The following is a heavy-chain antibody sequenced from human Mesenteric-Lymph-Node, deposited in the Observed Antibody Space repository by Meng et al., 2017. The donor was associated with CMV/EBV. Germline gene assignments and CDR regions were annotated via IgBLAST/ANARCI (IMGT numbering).Heavy chain of an antibody. V-gene: IGHV1-8*01. D-gene: IGHD3-9*01. Sequence: ASVKVSCKASGYTFTSYDINWVRQATGQGLEGMGWMNPNSGNTGYAQKFQGRVTITRNTSISTAYMELSSLRSEDTAVYYCAREANTYDILTGGVLYYGMDVWGQGTTVTVSS. J-gene: IGHJ6*02. CDR2: MNPNSGNT. CDR3: AREANTYDILTGGVLYYGMDV. CDR1: GYTFTSYD.